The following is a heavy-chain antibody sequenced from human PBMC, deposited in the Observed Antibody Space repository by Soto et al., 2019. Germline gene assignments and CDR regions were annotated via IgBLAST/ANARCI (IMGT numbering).Heavy chain of an antibody. CDR2: ISSSSSYI. V-gene: IGHV3-21*04. CDR3: AKDAEVLRNFDWSYYFDA. J-gene: IGHJ5*02. D-gene: IGHD3-9*01. CDR1: GFTFSSYS. Sequence: PGGSLRLSCAASGFTFSSYSMNWVRQAPGKGLEWVSSISSSSSYIYYADSVKGRFTISRDNSKNSLYLELKSLRAEDTAVYYCAKDAEVLRNFDWSYYFDAWGQGAPVTVSS.